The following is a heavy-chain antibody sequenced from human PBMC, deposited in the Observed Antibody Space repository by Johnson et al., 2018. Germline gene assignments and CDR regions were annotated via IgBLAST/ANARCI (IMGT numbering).Heavy chain of an antibody. J-gene: IGHJ3*02. CDR3: ARAYGTTIPIGAFDI. D-gene: IGHD1-7*01. CDR2: ISLHGSST. Sequence: VQLQESGGGLVQPGGSLRLSCAASGFTFRRYWLHWVRQAPGKGLVWVSRISLHGSSTNSADSVTARFTIPRDSAKNTLYLQMNSLRAEDTAVYFCARAYGTTIPIGAFDIWGQGTMVTVSS. CDR1: GFTFRRYW. V-gene: IGHV3-74*01.